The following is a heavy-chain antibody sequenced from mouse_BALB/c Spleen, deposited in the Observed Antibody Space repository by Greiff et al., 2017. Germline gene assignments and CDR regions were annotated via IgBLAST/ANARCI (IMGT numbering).Heavy chain of an antibody. V-gene: IGHV2-9*02. D-gene: IGHD1-1*01. CDR2: IWAGGST. Sequence: QVQLQQSGPGLVAPSQSLSITCTVSGFSLTSYGVHWVRQPPGKGLEWLGVIWAGGSTNYNSALMSRLSISKDNSKSQVFLKMNSLQTDDTAMYYCARASIYYYGSSYVRYFDVWGAGTTVTVSS. J-gene: IGHJ1*01. CDR3: ARASIYYYGSSYVRYFDV. CDR1: GFSLTSYG.